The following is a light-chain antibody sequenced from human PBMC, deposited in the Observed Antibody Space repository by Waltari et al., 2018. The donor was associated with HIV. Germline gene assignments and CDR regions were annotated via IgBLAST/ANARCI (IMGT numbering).Light chain of an antibody. CDR3: QQYYTYWLT. CDR1: QGISTY. Sequence: AIRMTQSPSSFSASVGDRVTITCRASQGISTYLAWYQQKPGKAPELLIYDTSTLQSGVPSRFSGSGSGTDFTLTISRLQSEDLATYFCQQYYTYWLTFGGGTKVDI. CDR2: DTS. V-gene: IGKV1-8*01. J-gene: IGKJ4*01.